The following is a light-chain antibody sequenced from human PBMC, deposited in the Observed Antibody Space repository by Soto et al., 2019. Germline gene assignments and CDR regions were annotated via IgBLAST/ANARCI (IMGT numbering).Light chain of an antibody. Sequence: DIVLTQSPGTLSLSPGETATLSCRANQRDTSTVTTTYLAWYQHKPGQAPRLLIYGASTRATGVPDRFSGSGSGTDFTLTISRLEPEDFAFYYCQQYGGSPGTFGQGTKVEIK. J-gene: IGKJ1*01. CDR2: GAS. CDR1: QRDTSTVTTTY. V-gene: IGKV3-20*01. CDR3: QQYGGSPGT.